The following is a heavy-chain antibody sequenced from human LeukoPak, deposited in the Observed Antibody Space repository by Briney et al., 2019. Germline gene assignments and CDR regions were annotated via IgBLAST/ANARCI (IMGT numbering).Heavy chain of an antibody. D-gene: IGHD6-19*01. V-gene: IGHV4-39*01. CDR2: IYYPEST. CDR3: VRHVSSGWDYYNGLDV. Sequence: SETLSLTCKVSGGSIGSSGFYWGWIRQPPGKGLEWIGSIYYPESTHYNPSLESRVTISVDTSKYQVSLTLSSVTATDTAVYHCVRHVSSGWDYYNGLDVWGQGTTVTVSS. CDR1: GGSIGSSGFY. J-gene: IGHJ6*02.